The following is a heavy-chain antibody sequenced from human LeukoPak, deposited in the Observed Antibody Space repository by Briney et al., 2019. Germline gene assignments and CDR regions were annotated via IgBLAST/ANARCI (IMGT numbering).Heavy chain of an antibody. J-gene: IGHJ5*02. CDR2: INHSGST. CDR3: AGDNPCCSSTSCYAGWFDP. D-gene: IGHD2-2*01. Sequence: SETLSLTCAVYGGSFSGYYWSWLRQPPGKGLEWVGEINHSGSTNYNPSLKSRVTISVDTSKNQFSLKLSSVTAADTAVYYCAGDNPCCSSTSCYAGWFDPWGQGTLVTVSS. V-gene: IGHV4-34*01. CDR1: GGSFSGYY.